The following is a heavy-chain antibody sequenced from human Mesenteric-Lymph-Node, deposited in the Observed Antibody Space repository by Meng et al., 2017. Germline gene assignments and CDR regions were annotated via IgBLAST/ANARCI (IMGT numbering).Heavy chain of an antibody. CDR2: VTGSGGST. V-gene: IGHV3-23*01. Sequence: ETLSLTCAASGFTFGSYDMSWVRQAPGKGLEWVSFVTGSGGSTFYADSVKGRFTISRDNSKNTLFLQMNSLRVEDTAVYYCAKYLSRDICGHCYVLDYWGQGTLVTVSS. CDR3: AKYLSRDICGHCYVLDY. D-gene: IGHD3-9*01. J-gene: IGHJ4*02. CDR1: GFTFGSYD.